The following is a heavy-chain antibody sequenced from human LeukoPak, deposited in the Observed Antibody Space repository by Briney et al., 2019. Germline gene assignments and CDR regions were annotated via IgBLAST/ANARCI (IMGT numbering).Heavy chain of an antibody. CDR3: ARTSWNDVPYLDY. CDR2: ISSRDRTT. Sequence: GGSLRLSCAASGFTFSDYEINWVRQAPGKGLECVSYISSRDRTTYYADSVTGRFTISRDNAKNSLYLQMNSLRAEDTAVYYCARTSWNDVPYLDYWGQGTLVTVSS. D-gene: IGHD1-1*01. J-gene: IGHJ4*02. CDR1: GFTFSDYE. V-gene: IGHV3-48*03.